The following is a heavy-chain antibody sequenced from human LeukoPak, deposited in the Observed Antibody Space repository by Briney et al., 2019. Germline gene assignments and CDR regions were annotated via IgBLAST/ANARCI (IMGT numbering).Heavy chain of an antibody. D-gene: IGHD2-15*01. CDR3: AGRHLAVINCCGGSCYSLYYYYYGMDV. Sequence: PGGSLRLSCAASGFTFSSYSMNWVRQAPGKGLEWVSSISSSSSYIYYADSVKGRFTISRDNAKNSLYLQMNSLRAEDTAVYYCAGRHLAVINCCGGSCYSLYYYYYGMDVWGQGTTVTVSS. CDR2: ISSSSSYI. CDR1: GFTFSSYS. V-gene: IGHV3-21*01. J-gene: IGHJ6*02.